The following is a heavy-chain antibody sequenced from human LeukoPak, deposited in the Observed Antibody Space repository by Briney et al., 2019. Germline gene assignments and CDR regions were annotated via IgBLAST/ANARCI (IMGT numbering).Heavy chain of an antibody. J-gene: IGHJ4*02. Sequence: DSIQGRFTISRDNAKNSLYLQMNSLRAEDTAVYYCARAHPRFRTYYDSSGYYLDYWGQGTLVTVSS. V-gene: IGHV3-21*01. D-gene: IGHD3-22*01. CDR3: ARAHPRFRTYYDSSGYYLDY.